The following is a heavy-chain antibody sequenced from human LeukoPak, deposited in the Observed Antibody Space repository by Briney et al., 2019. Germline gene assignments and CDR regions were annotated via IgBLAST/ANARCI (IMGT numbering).Heavy chain of an antibody. CDR2: INYRGNT. CDR3: ARVTYRSSSPFFNF. J-gene: IGHJ4*02. CDR1: GDSVNNTNYY. V-gene: IGHV4-39*07. D-gene: IGHD6-6*01. Sequence: PSETLSLTCSVSGDSVNNTNYYWAWVRQPPGKGLEWIGSINYRGNTYFNPSLKSRITLPVYSSMNQFSLKLTSVTAADTAMFFCARVTYRSSSPFFNFWGQGTLVTVSS.